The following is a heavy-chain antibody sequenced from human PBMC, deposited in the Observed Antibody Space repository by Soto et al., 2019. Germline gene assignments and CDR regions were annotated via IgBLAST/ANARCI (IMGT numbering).Heavy chain of an antibody. Sequence: QVQLVQSGAEVKKPGSSVKVSCKASGGTFSSYTISWVRQAPGQGLEWMGRIIPILGIANYAQKFQGRVTITADKSTSTAYMELSSLRSEDTAVYYCAITVENSGYDYRFYFWGQGTLVTVSA. V-gene: IGHV1-69*02. CDR3: AITVENSGYDYRFYF. D-gene: IGHD5-12*01. CDR2: IIPILGIA. CDR1: GGTFSSYT. J-gene: IGHJ4*02.